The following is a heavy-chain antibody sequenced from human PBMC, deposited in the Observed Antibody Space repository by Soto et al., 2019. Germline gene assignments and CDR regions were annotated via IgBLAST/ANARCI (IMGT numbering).Heavy chain of an antibody. Sequence: EVQLLESGGGLVQPGGSLRLSCAASGFTFSSYAMSWVRQAPGKGLEWVSAISGSGGSTYYADSVKGRFTISRDNSKNTLYLQMNSLRAEDTAVYYCVSGVLYFDWLYIRRGYFDYWGQGTLFTVSS. CDR1: GFTFSSYA. D-gene: IGHD3-9*01. V-gene: IGHV3-23*01. CDR2: ISGSGGST. J-gene: IGHJ4*02. CDR3: VSGVLYFDWLYIRRGYFDY.